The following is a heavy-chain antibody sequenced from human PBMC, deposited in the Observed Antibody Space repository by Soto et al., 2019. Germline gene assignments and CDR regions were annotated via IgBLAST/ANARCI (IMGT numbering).Heavy chain of an antibody. D-gene: IGHD2-21*02. Sequence: GSLRLSCAASGFTISSDWMSWVRQATGKGLEWVANIKQDGSEKYYVDSVKGRFTISRDNAKNSLYLQMNCLRAEDTAVYYCAGYWCGDCYSDYYYYGMDVWGQGTTVTDPS. J-gene: IGHJ6*02. CDR2: IKQDGSEK. CDR1: GFTISSDW. CDR3: AGYWCGDCYSDYYYYGMDV. V-gene: IGHV3-7*01.